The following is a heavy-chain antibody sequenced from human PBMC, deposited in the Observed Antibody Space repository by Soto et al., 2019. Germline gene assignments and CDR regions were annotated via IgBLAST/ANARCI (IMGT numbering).Heavy chain of an antibody. Sequence: SETVSLTCTISCGSIIVYYWSWIRQPPGQALEWIGYIYDSGSPYYNPSLRSRVTIAADTSKNQISLRLTSATAADTAVYYCARGVGSSPPRYWGRGTLVTVSS. D-gene: IGHD1-26*01. CDR3: ARGVGSSPPRY. V-gene: IGHV4-59*01. CDR2: IYDSGSP. J-gene: IGHJ4*02. CDR1: CGSIIVYY.